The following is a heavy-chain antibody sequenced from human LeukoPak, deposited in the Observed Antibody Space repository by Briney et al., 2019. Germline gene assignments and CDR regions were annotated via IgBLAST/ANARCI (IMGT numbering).Heavy chain of an antibody. D-gene: IGHD3-22*01. V-gene: IGHV3-23*01. Sequence: GGSLRLSCAASGFTFSSYAMSWVRQAPGKGLEWVSAISGSGGSTYYADSVKGRFTISRDNSKNTLYLQMNSLRAEDTAVYYCAKDKKYYDSSGSPYYYYGMDVWGQGTTVTVTS. CDR3: AKDKKYYDSSGSPYYYYGMDV. CDR2: ISGSGGST. CDR1: GFTFSSYA. J-gene: IGHJ6*02.